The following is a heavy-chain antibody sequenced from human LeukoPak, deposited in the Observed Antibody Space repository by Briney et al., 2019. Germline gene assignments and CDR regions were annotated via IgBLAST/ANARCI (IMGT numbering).Heavy chain of an antibody. CDR2: ISSSGSTI. J-gene: IGHJ4*02. V-gene: IGHV3-48*03. CDR3: ARDNYYDSSGYRYFDY. Sequence: GGSLRLPCAASGFTFSSYEMNWVRQAPGKGLEWVSYISSSGSTIYYADSVRGRFTISRDNAKNSLYLQMNSLRAEDTAVYYCARDNYYDSSGYRYFDYWGQGTLVTVSS. D-gene: IGHD3-22*01. CDR1: GFTFSSYE.